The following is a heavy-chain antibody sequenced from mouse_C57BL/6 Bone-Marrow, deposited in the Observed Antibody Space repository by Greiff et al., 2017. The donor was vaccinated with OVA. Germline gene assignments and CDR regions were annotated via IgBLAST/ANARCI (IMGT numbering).Heavy chain of an antibody. CDR3: ARRPPHWYFDV. CDR2: IYPRSGNT. CDR1: GYTFTSYG. J-gene: IGHJ1*03. V-gene: IGHV1-81*01. D-gene: IGHD6-1*01. Sequence: QVQLKESGAELARPGASVKLSCKASGYTFTSYGISWVKQRTGQGLEWIGEIYPRSGNTYYNEKFKGKATLTADKSSSTAYMELRSLTSEDAAVYFCARRPPHWYFDVWGTGTTVTVSS.